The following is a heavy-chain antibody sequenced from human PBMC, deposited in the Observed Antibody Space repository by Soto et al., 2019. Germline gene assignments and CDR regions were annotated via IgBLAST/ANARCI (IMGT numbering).Heavy chain of an antibody. D-gene: IGHD3-10*01. V-gene: IGHV4-59*01. J-gene: IGHJ5*02. CDR3: AREISMVRGAPQNWFDP. CDR2: IYYSGST. Sequence: XXTLSLACTVSGGSISSYYWRWILQPPGKGLEWIGYIYYSGSTNYNPSLKSRVTISVDTSKNQFSLKLSSVTAADKAVYYCAREISMVRGAPQNWFDPWGQGTLVTVSS. CDR1: GGSISSYY.